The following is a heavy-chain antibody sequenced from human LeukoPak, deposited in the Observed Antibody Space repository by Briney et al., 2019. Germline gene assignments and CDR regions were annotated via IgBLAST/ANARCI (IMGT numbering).Heavy chain of an antibody. CDR1: GYTFTAYD. J-gene: IGHJ4*02. V-gene: IGHV1-8*01. Sequence: ASVKVSCKASGYTFTAYDINWVRQASGQGLEWMGWMNTDTGDTGFEQKFQGRVTMTRDRSIDTAYMELRGLTSEDTAVYYCTRGSLSGSSRDYWGQGTLLTVSS. CDR3: TRGSLSGSSRDY. CDR2: MNTDTGDT. D-gene: IGHD1-26*01.